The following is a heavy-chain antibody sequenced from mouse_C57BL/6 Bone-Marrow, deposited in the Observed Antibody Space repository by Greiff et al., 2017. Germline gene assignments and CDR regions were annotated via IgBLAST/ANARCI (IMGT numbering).Heavy chain of an antibody. V-gene: IGHV1-26*01. CDR2: INPNNGGT. D-gene: IGHD1-1*01. J-gene: IGHJ4*01. CDR3: ARRVLRTPYAMDY. Sequence: EVQLQQSGPELVKPGASVKISCKASGYTFTDYYMNWVKQSHGKSLEWIGDINPNNGGTSYNQKFKGKATFTVDKSSSTAYMELRSLTSEDSAVYYCARRVLRTPYAMDYWGQGTSVTVSS. CDR1: GYTFTDYY.